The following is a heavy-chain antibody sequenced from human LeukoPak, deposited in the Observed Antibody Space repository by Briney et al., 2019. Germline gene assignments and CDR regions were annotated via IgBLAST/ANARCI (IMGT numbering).Heavy chain of an antibody. Sequence: SETLSLTCTVSGYSISSGYYWGWIRQPPGKGLEWIGSIYHSGSTYYNPSLKSRVTISVDTSKNQFSLKLSSVTAADTAVYYCARDLWELPFDYWGQGTLVTVSS. V-gene: IGHV4-38-2*02. CDR1: GYSISSGYY. CDR2: IYHSGST. CDR3: ARDLWELPFDY. J-gene: IGHJ4*02. D-gene: IGHD1-26*01.